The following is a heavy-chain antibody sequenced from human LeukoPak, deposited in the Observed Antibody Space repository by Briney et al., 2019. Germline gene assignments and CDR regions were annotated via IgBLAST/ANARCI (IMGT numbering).Heavy chain of an antibody. CDR2: IFYSGST. Sequence: SETLSLTCAVYGGSFSSYYWSWIRQPPGKGLEWIGYIFYSGSTNYNPSLKSRVTISMDRSKNQFSLRLTSVTAADTAVYYCARDYGDYTYGVDVWGQGTTVTVSS. CDR1: GGSFSSYY. J-gene: IGHJ6*02. V-gene: IGHV4-59*01. CDR3: ARDYGDYTYGVDV. D-gene: IGHD4/OR15-4a*01.